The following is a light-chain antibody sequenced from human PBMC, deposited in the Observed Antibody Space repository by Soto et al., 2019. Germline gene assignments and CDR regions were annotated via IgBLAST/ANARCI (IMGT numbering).Light chain of an antibody. V-gene: IGLV1-47*01. Sequence: QSVLTQPPSASGTPGQRVTISCSGSSSNIGINYVYWYQQLPGTAPKLLIYRNNQRPSGVPDRFSVSKSGTSASLAISGLRSEDEADYYCAAWDDSLSSPVFGGGTKVTVL. J-gene: IGLJ3*02. CDR3: AAWDDSLSSPV. CDR1: SSNIGINY. CDR2: RNN.